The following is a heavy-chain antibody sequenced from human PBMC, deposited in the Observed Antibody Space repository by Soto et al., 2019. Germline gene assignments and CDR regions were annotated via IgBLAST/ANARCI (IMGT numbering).Heavy chain of an antibody. CDR3: ARHGDYGSGSYTPDY. CDR2: IYPGDSDT. Sequence: GASVKVSCKTSGYSFTSYWIGWVRQMPGKGLEWMGIIYPGDSDTRYSPSFQGQVTISADKSISTAYLQWSSLKASDTAMYYCARHGDYGSGSYTPDYWGQGTLVTVSS. V-gene: IGHV5-51*01. D-gene: IGHD3-10*01. J-gene: IGHJ4*02. CDR1: GYSFTSYW.